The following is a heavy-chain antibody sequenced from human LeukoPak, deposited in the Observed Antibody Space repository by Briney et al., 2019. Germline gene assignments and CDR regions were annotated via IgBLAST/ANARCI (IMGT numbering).Heavy chain of an antibody. CDR2: IYYSGST. CDR1: GGSIGSYY. D-gene: IGHD3-10*01. Sequence: SETLSLTCTVSGGSIGSYYWSWIRQPPGKGLEWIGYIYYSGSTNYNPSLKSRVTISVDTSKNQFFLKLSSVTAADTAVYYCARAIWFGELGEIDYWGQGTLVTVSS. CDR3: ARAIWFGELGEIDY. V-gene: IGHV4-59*01. J-gene: IGHJ4*02.